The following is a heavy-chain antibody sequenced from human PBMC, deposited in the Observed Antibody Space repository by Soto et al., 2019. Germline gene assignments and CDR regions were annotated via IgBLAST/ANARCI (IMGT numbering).Heavy chain of an antibody. CDR2: IKSKTDGGTT. Sequence: GGSLRLSCAASGFTFSNAWMSWVRQAPGKGLEWAGRIKSKTDGGTTDYAAPVKGRFTISRDDSKNTLYLQMNSLKTEDTAVYYCTTGYQLPYYFDYWGQGTLVTVS. CDR1: GFTFSNAW. V-gene: IGHV3-15*01. J-gene: IGHJ4*02. CDR3: TTGYQLPYYFDY. D-gene: IGHD2-2*01.